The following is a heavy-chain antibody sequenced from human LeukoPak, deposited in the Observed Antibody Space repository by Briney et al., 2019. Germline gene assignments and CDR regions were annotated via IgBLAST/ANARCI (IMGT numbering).Heavy chain of an antibody. J-gene: IGHJ3*02. CDR1: GYTFTSYG. Sequence: APVKASCKASGYTFTSYGISWVRQAPGQGLEWMGWISAYNGNTNYAQKLQGRVTMTTDTSTSTAYMELRSLRSDDTAVYYCARMEWPLPYDAFDIWGQGTMVTVSS. V-gene: IGHV1-18*01. D-gene: IGHD3-3*01. CDR3: ARMEWPLPYDAFDI. CDR2: ISAYNGNT.